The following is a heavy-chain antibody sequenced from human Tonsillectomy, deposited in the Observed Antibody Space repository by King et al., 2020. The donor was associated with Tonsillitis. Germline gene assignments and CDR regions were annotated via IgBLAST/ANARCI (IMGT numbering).Heavy chain of an antibody. CDR1: GGTFSSYA. CDR2: IIPILGIA. D-gene: IGHD1-26*01. CDR3: ARGTTQAWSGSFRYFQH. J-gene: IGHJ1*01. V-gene: IGHV1-69*09. Sequence: VQLVESGAEVKKPGSSVKVSCKASGGTFSSYAISWVRQAPGQGLEWMGRIIPILGIANYAQKFQGRVTITADKSTSTAYMELSSLRCEDTAVYYCARGTTQAWSGSFRYFQHWGQGTLVTVSS.